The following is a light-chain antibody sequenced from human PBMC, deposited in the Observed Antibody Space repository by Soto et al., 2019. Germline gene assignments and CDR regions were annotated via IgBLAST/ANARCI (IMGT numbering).Light chain of an antibody. CDR1: SSDVGGYNY. J-gene: IGLJ3*02. Sequence: QSALTQPASVSGSPGQSITISCTGTSSDVGGYNYVSWYQQHPGKAPKILIYDVTNRPSGVSYRFSGSKSGNTASLTISGLQAEDEADYYCSSYTSSITLVFGGGTKLTVL. CDR2: DVT. V-gene: IGLV2-14*01. CDR3: SSYTSSITLV.